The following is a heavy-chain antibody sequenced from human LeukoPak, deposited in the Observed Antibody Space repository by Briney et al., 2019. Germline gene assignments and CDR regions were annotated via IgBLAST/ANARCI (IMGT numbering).Heavy chain of an antibody. CDR2: MNPNSGNT. J-gene: IGHJ5*02. V-gene: IGHV1-8*01. D-gene: IGHD3-22*01. CDR3: ARDRRYYYDSSSQYNWFDP. Sequence: GASVKVSCKASGYTFTSYDINWVRQATGQGLEWMGWMNPNSGNTGYAQKFQGRVTITADEPTSTAYMELSSLRSEDTAVYYCARDRRYYYDSSSQYNWFDPWGQGTLVTVSS. CDR1: GYTFTSYD.